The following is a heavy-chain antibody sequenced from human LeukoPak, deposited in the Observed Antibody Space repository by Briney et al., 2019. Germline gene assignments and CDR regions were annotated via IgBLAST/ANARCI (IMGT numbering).Heavy chain of an antibody. J-gene: IGHJ4*02. CDR1: GGSISTYY. Sequence: SETLSLTCTVSGGSISTYYWSWIRQPPGKGLEWLGYIYYTGSTNYNPSLKSRVTMSVDTSKNQFSLKLSSVTAADTAVYYCARDRSGWYADYWGQGTLVTVSS. D-gene: IGHD6-19*01. CDR2: IYYTGST. CDR3: ARDRSGWYADY. V-gene: IGHV4-59*12.